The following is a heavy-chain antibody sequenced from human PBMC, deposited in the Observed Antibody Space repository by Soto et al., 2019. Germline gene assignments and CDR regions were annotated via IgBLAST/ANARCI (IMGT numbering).Heavy chain of an antibody. CDR2: IHHTANT. CDR1: TDSFNDYY. J-gene: IGHJ3*02. D-gene: IGHD5-18*01. V-gene: IGHV4-59*13. CDR3: ARDVGIHDAFDI. Sequence: QVRLHESGPGLVKPSETLSLTCTVSTDSFNDYYWSWIRQPPRKGLEWIGSIHHTANTNYNLSLESLLSTSVDTSKIQFSLSLSSVTAADTAVYYCARDVGIHDAFDIWGQGTLVTVSS.